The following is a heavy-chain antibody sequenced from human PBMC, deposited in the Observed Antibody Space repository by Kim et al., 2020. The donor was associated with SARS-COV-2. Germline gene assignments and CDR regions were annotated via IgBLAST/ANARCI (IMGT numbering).Heavy chain of an antibody. CDR2: IIPIFGTA. D-gene: IGHD5-18*01. CDR1: GGTFSSYA. V-gene: IGHV1-69*13. J-gene: IGHJ4*02. Sequence: SVKVSCKASGGTFSSYAISWVRQAPGQGLEWMGGIIPIFGTANYAQKFQGRVTITADESTSTAYMELSSLRSEDTAVYYCARSMDTAMVTIDYWGQGTLVTVSS. CDR3: ARSMDTAMVTIDY.